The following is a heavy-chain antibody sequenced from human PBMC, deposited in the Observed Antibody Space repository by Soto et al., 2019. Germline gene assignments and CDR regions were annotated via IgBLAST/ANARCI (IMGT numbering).Heavy chain of an antibody. CDR1: GFTFSSYD. CDR2: IGTAGDT. Sequence: HPGGSLRLSCAASGFTFSSYDMHWVRQATGKGLEWVSAIGTAGDTYYPGSVKGRFTISRENAKNSLYLQMNSLRAEDTAVYYCARDLRYGSGSSFSRYYYYGMDVWGQGTTVTVSS. V-gene: IGHV3-13*01. D-gene: IGHD3-10*01. J-gene: IGHJ6*02. CDR3: ARDLRYGSGSSFSRYYYYGMDV.